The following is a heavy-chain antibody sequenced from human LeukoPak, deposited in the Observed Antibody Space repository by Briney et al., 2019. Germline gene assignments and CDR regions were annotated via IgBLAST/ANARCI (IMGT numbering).Heavy chain of an antibody. CDR2: IYQSGRT. CDR1: GDSITSGTFS. J-gene: IGHJ5*02. Sequence: SETLSLTCAVSGDSITSGTFSWSWIRQSPGKGLEWIGYIYQSGRTYYTLSLRSRVAISMDRSKNQFSLRLTSVTAADTAVYYCPRGVMNGDYSWFDPWGQGTLVIVSS. CDR3: PRGVMNGDYSWFDP. V-gene: IGHV4-30-2*06. D-gene: IGHD4-17*01.